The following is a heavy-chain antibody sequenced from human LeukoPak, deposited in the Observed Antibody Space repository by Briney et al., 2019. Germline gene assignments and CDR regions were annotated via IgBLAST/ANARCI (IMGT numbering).Heavy chain of an antibody. CDR2: INHSGST. CDR3: AAVELATAYFDY. J-gene: IGHJ4*02. D-gene: IGHD5-24*01. V-gene: IGHV4-34*01. Sequence: PSETLSLTCAVYGASFSSSYWSWIRQPPGKGLEWLGEINHSGSTNYNPSLKSRVTISVDTSKNHFSLKLNSVTAADTGVYFCAAVELATAYFDYWGQGSLVTVFS. CDR1: GASFSSSY.